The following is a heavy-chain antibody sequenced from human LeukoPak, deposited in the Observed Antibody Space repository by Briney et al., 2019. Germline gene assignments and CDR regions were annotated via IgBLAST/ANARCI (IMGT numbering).Heavy chain of an antibody. V-gene: IGHV4-59*08. D-gene: IGHD1-26*01. Sequence: SETLSLTCTASGGSISSYYWSWIRQPPGKGLEWIGYIYYSVSTNSNPSLKSRVTISVDTSKNQFSLKLNSVTAADTAVYYCARRSWTSEWYFDLWGRGTLVTVSS. CDR1: GGSISSYY. CDR3: ARRSWTSEWYFDL. J-gene: IGHJ2*01. CDR2: IYYSVST.